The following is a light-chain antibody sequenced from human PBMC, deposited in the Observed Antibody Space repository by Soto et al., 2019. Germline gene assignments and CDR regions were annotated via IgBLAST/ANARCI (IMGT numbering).Light chain of an antibody. CDR2: DAS. J-gene: IGKJ1*01. CDR1: QSISNY. CDR3: QQYDNLPRT. V-gene: IGKV1-33*01. Sequence: DIQMTQSPSTLSASVGDRVTITCRASQSISNYLNWYQQKPGKAPKLLIYDASNLETGVPSRFSGSGSGTDFTFTISSLQPEDIATYYCQQYDNLPRTFGQGTKV.